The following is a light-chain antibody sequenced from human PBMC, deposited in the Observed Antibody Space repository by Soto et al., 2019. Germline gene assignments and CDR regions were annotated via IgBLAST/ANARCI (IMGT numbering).Light chain of an antibody. V-gene: IGLV2-14*03. CDR3: SSYTTSATRV. CDR2: DVS. Sequence: QSVLTQPASVSGSPGQSITISCTGTSSDVGVYDYVSWYQQHPGKAPKVLIYDVSNRTAGISNHFSGSKSGNTASLTISGLQAEDEADYDCSSYTTSATRVFGGGTKLTVL. CDR1: SSDVGVYDY. J-gene: IGLJ2*01.